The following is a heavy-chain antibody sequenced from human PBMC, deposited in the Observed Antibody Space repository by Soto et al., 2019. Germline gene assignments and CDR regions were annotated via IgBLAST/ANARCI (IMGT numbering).Heavy chain of an antibody. CDR2: INHSGNT. CDR1: GGSFSGYY. Sequence: PSETLSLTCAVYGGSFSGYYWNWIRQPPGKGLEWIGEINHSGNTNYNPSLKSRVTISVDTSKNQFSLKLNSVTAADTAVYYCARRIILERGVIPPASWGQG. CDR3: ARRIILERGVIPPAS. D-gene: IGHD3-10*01. V-gene: IGHV4-34*01. J-gene: IGHJ1*01.